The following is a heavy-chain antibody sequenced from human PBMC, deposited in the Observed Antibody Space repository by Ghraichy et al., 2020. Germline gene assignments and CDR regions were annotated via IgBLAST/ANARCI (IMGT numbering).Heavy chain of an antibody. CDR2: INSGGSST. D-gene: IGHD2-15*01. Sequence: GGSLRLSCAASGFTFSNYWIHWVRQAPGKGLVWVSRINSGGSSTTYADSVKGRFTISRDNAKNTLYLQMNSLRADDTAVYYCAREYCSGGRCFFGTGGSHFDFWGQGTLVTASS. CDR3: AREYCSGGRCFFGTGGSHFDF. CDR1: GFTFSNYW. J-gene: IGHJ4*02. V-gene: IGHV3-74*01.